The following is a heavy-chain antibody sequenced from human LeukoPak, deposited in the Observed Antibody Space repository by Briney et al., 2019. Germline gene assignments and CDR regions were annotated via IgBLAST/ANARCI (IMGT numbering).Heavy chain of an antibody. CDR1: GFTFSSYA. V-gene: IGHV3-13*01. CDR3: VLGAYWNDDKNAFHI. Sequence: GGSLRLSCAASGFTFSSYAMHWVRQPPGAGLEWVSKIGATGDTYYAGSVKGRFTITRENAKKSLYLQMSSLRVEDTAVYFCVLGAYWNDDKNAFHIWGPGTMVTVSS. CDR2: IGATGDT. J-gene: IGHJ3*02. D-gene: IGHD1-1*01.